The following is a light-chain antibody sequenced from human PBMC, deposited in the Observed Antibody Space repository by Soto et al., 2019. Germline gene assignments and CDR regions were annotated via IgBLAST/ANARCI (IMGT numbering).Light chain of an antibody. Sequence: EIQMTQSPSTLSASVGDRVSITCRASQSVDRYLAWYQQKPGKAPHLLIYDASSLESGVPSRFSGSGSGTEFTLTISSLQPDDFTTFYCQQCKDYTWTFGQGTKVDIK. CDR2: DAS. V-gene: IGKV1-5*01. J-gene: IGKJ1*01. CDR3: QQCKDYTWT. CDR1: QSVDRY.